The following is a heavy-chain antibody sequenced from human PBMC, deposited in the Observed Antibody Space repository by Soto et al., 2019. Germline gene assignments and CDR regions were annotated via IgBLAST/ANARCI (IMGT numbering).Heavy chain of an antibody. D-gene: IGHD6-25*01. CDR1: GYSFTNYG. V-gene: IGHV1-18*01. J-gene: IGHJ4*02. CDR3: AREMWTRSGPQNFFDY. Sequence: ASVKGSCKASGYSFTNYGFCWLRQVPGQGLEWMGYISPSSGYTTYAPNLQERVIMTTDSSTTTVYMELRSLTSDDTAVYYCAREMWTRSGPQNFFDYWGQGALVTVSS. CDR2: ISPSSGYT.